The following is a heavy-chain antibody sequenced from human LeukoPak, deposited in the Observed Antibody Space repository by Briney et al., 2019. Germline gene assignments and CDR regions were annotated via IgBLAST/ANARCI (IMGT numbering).Heavy chain of an antibody. CDR3: ARRANDDFWSGYFSYYGMDV. CDR2: IYPGDSDT. V-gene: IGHV5-51*01. D-gene: IGHD3-3*01. J-gene: IGHJ6*02. Sequence: GESLKISCKGSGYSFTSYWIGWVRQMPGKGLEWVGIIYPGDSDTRYSPSFQGQVTISADKSISTAYLQWSSLKASDTAMYYCARRANDDFWSGYFSYYGMDVWGQGTTVTVSS. CDR1: GYSFTSYW.